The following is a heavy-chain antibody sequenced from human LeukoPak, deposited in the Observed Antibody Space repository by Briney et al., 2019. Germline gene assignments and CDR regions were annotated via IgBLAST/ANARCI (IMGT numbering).Heavy chain of an antibody. Sequence: PGGSLRLSCAASGFTFSSYGMHWVRQAPGKGLEWVAVISYDGSNKYYADSVKGRFTISRDNSKNTLYLQMNSLRAEDTAVYYCAKSGYFGDYDFWSGYYQMSYYYMDVWGKGTTVTVSS. CDR1: GFTFSSYG. CDR3: AKSGYFGDYDFWSGYYQMSYYYMDV. V-gene: IGHV3-30*18. J-gene: IGHJ6*03. D-gene: IGHD3-3*01. CDR2: ISYDGSNK.